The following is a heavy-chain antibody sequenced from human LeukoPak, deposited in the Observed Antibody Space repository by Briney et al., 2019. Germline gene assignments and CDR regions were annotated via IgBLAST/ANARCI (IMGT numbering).Heavy chain of an antibody. Sequence: KPSETLSLTCTVSGGSISSSSYYWGWIRQPPGKGLEWIGSIYYSGSTYYNPSLKSRVTISVDTSKNQFSLKLSSVTAADTAVYYCARDQGGATASEAFDIWGQGTMVTVSS. V-gene: IGHV4-39*02. CDR3: ARDQGGATASEAFDI. CDR2: IYYSGST. CDR1: GGSISSSSYY. J-gene: IGHJ3*02. D-gene: IGHD1-26*01.